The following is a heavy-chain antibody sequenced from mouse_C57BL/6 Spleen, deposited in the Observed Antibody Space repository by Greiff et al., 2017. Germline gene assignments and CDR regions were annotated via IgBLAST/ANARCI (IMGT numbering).Heavy chain of an antibody. J-gene: IGHJ2*01. CDR1: GYAFSSYW. Sequence: VQLQQSGAELVKPGASVKISCKASGYAFSSYWMNWVKQRPGKGLEWIGQIYTGDGDTNYNGKLKGRATLTADKTSSTADMQLSSLTAEDSSVYFYARGEIHSYVGSSYGYWGQGTTLTVAS. CDR2: IYTGDGDT. D-gene: IGHD1-1*01. CDR3: ARGEIHSYVGSSYGY. V-gene: IGHV1-80*01.